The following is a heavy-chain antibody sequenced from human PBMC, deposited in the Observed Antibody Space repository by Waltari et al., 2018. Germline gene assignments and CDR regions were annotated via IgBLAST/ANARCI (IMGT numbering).Heavy chain of an antibody. Sequence: QVQLQQWGAGLLKPSETLSLTCAVYGGSFSGYYWSWIRQPPGKGLEWIGEINHSGSTNYNPSLKSRVTISVDTSKNQFSLKLSSVTAADTAVYYCARVTGIWFGELFIDYWGQGTLVTVSS. CDR1: GGSFSGYY. D-gene: IGHD3-10*01. CDR2: INHSGST. J-gene: IGHJ4*02. CDR3: ARVTGIWFGELFIDY. V-gene: IGHV4-34*01.